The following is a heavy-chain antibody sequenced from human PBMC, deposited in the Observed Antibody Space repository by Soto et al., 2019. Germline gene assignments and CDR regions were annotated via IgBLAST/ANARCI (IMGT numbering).Heavy chain of an antibody. J-gene: IGHJ4*02. V-gene: IGHV3-30-3*01. D-gene: IGHD6-6*01. Sequence: QVQLLESGGGVVQPGRSLRLSCAASGFTFSSYAMHWVRQAPGKGLEWVAVISYDGSNKYYADSVKGRFTISRDNSKNTLSLQMNSLRAEDTAVYYCASGSSSPSDYWGQGTLVTVSS. CDR2: ISYDGSNK. CDR3: ASGSSSPSDY. CDR1: GFTFSSYA.